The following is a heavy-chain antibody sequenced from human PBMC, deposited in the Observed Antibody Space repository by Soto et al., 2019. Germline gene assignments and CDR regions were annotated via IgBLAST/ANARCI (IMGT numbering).Heavy chain of an antibody. Sequence: SVKVSCKASGGTFSSYAISWVRQAPGQGLEWMGGIIPIFGTANYAQKFQGRVTITADKSTSTAYMELSSLRSEDTAVYYCASITIFGVVTLNTYYYYGMDVWGQGTTVTVS. V-gene: IGHV1-69*06. CDR2: IIPIFGTA. D-gene: IGHD3-3*01. CDR3: ASITIFGVVTLNTYYYYGMDV. CDR1: GGTFSSYA. J-gene: IGHJ6*02.